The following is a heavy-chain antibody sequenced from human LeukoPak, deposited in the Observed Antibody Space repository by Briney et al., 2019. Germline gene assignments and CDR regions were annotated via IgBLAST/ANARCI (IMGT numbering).Heavy chain of an antibody. J-gene: IGHJ4*02. CDR1: GFAFSDSY. D-gene: IGHD3-10*01. CDR3: ARSSFGDYVNY. V-gene: IGHV3-11*01. CDR2: ISTSATTI. Sequence: PGGSLRLSCAASGFAFSDSYMSWIRQAPGKGLEWVSYISTSATTIYYADSVKGRFTISRDNAKNSLYLHMNSLRAEDTALYYCARSSFGDYVNYWGQGTLVTVSS.